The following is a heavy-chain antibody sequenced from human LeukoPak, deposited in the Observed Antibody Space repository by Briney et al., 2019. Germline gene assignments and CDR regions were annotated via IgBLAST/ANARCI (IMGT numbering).Heavy chain of an antibody. Sequence: ASVKVSCKVSGYTLTELSMHWVRRAPGKGLEWMGGFDPEDGETIYAQKFQGRVTMTEDTSTDTAYMELSSLRSEDTAVYYCATLCQGAPYYYYGMDVWGQGTTVTVSS. CDR1: GYTLTELS. CDR3: ATLCQGAPYYYYGMDV. V-gene: IGHV1-24*01. CDR2: FDPEDGET. J-gene: IGHJ6*02.